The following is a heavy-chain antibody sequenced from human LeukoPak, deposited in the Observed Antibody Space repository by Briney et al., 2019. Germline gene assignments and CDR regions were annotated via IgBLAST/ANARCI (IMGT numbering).Heavy chain of an antibody. V-gene: IGHV3-23*01. J-gene: IGHJ4*02. Sequence: VWSLRLSCAASGFTFTSFDMSWVRQAPGRGLEWVSTLAGLDSSCPEYDADSVKGRFSISRDNSKSTLSLQMNSLRVDDTAIYYCARDSEGCFDYWGQGTLVTV. CDR1: GFTFTSFD. D-gene: IGHD3-10*01. CDR3: ARDSEGCFDY. CDR2: LAGLDSSCPE.